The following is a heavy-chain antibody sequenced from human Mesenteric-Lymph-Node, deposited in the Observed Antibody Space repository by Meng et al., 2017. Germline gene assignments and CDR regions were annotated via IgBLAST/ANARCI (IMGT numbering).Heavy chain of an antibody. CDR1: GFTFSSYE. Sequence: GESLKISCAASGFTFSSYEMNWVRQAPGKGLEWVSYISSSGSTIYYADSVKGRFTISRDNAKNSLYLQMNSLRAEDTAVYYCASAFYGSVPDYFDYWGQGTLVTVSS. J-gene: IGHJ4*02. V-gene: IGHV3-48*03. CDR3: ASAFYGSVPDYFDY. D-gene: IGHD3-10*01. CDR2: ISSSGSTI.